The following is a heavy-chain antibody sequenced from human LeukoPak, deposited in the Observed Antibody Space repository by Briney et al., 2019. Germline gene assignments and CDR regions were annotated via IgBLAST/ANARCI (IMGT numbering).Heavy chain of an antibody. D-gene: IGHD6-13*01. CDR2: IYHSGST. Sequence: PSGTLSLTCAVSGGSISSSNWWSWVRQPPGKGLEWIGEIYHSGSTNYNPSLKSRVTISVDKSKNQFSLKLSSVTAADTAVYYCAREYPGYSSSWGFDYWGQGTLVTVSS. CDR3: AREYPGYSSSWGFDY. CDR1: GGSISSSNW. V-gene: IGHV4-4*02. J-gene: IGHJ4*02.